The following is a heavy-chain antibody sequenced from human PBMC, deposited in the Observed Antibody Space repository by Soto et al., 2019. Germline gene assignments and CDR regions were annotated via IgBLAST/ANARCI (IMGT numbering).Heavy chain of an antibody. J-gene: IGHJ3*01. Sequence: QITLKESGQTLVKPTQILTLTCTFSGFSLTTRGVGVGWIRQPPGEALEWLALIYWDDDERYSPSLRSRLTITKDTSKNQVVLTMTKMEPVDTGTYYCARSCSSSPDDGFDVWGQGTRVTVSS. CDR1: GFSLTTRGVG. CDR2: IYWDDDE. V-gene: IGHV2-5*02. D-gene: IGHD6-6*01. CDR3: ARSCSSSPDDGFDV.